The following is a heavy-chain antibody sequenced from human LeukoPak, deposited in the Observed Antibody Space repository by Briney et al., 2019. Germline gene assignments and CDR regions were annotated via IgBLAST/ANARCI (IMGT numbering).Heavy chain of an antibody. V-gene: IGHV3-23*01. J-gene: IGHJ6*02. Sequence: GGSLRLSCAASGFTFSRSAMTWVRQAPGKGLEWVSAISGSGYNTYYADSVKGQFTISRDNSKNTLYLQMNSLRAEDTAVYYCARDLGYPDVWGQGTTVTVSS. D-gene: IGHD5-18*01. CDR1: GFTFSRSA. CDR3: ARDLGYPDV. CDR2: ISGSGYNT.